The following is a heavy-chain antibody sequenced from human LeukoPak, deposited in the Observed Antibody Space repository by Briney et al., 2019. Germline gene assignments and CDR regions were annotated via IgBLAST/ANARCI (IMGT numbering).Heavy chain of an antibody. CDR1: GGSFSGYY. V-gene: IGHV4-34*01. J-gene: IGHJ5*02. CDR2: INHSGST. CDR3: GRSGPRIAVAGMLGWFDP. Sequence: SETLSLTCAVYGGSFSGYYWSWIRQPPGKGLEWIGEINHSGSTNYNPSLKSRVTISVDTSKNQFSLKLSSVTAADTAVYYCGRSGPRIAVAGMLGWFDPWGQGTLVTVSS. D-gene: IGHD6-19*01.